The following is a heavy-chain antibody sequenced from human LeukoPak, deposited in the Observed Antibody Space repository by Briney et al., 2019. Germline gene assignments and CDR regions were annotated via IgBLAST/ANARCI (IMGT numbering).Heavy chain of an antibody. CDR1: GFTFSSYW. CDR2: IKQDESEK. CDR3: ARAGIFSSSYGISWDY. J-gene: IGHJ4*02. D-gene: IGHD6-6*01. Sequence: GGSLRLSCAASGFTFSSYWMSWVRQAPGKGLEWVANIKQDESEKYYVDSVKGRFTISRGNAKNSLFLQMNSLRAEDTAVYYCARAGIFSSSYGISWDYWGQGALVAVSS. V-gene: IGHV3-7*01.